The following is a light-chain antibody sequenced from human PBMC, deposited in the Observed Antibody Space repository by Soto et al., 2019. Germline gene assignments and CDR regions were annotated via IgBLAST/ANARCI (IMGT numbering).Light chain of an antibody. CDR3: QQYNNWGT. V-gene: IGKV3-15*01. Sequence: EIVMTQSPVTLSVSPGDRATLSCRASQSVSSNLAWYQQKPGQAPRLLIYGASTRATGIPARFSGSGSGTECILTINSLQYEDCAGYYCQQYNNWGTFGQGTKVEIK. CDR1: QSVSSN. J-gene: IGKJ1*01. CDR2: GAS.